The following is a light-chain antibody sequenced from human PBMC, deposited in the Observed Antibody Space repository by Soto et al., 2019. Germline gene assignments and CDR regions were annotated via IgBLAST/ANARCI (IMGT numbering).Light chain of an antibody. CDR1: QSVDNY. CDR3: QQRSNRPRFT. V-gene: IGKV3-11*01. CDR2: DVS. Sequence: EIVLTQSPATLSLSPGERATLSCRASQSVDNYLAWYQQQPGQAPRLLIYDVSNRASATPARFSGSGSGTDFTISSSTAEHEDSAVYYCQQRSNRPRFTFGPGTKVYIK. J-gene: IGKJ3*01.